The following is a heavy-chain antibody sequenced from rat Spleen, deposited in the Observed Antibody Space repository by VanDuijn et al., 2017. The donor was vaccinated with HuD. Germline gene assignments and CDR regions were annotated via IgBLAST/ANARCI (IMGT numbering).Heavy chain of an antibody. V-gene: IGHV5-22*01. Sequence: EVQLVESGGNLVHPGRSLKLSCAASGFTFSDYYMAWVRQAPKKGLEWVASISYEGSSTYYGDSVKGRFTISRDNAKSTLYLQMDSLRSEDTATYYCARPNYPGFNYFDYWGQGVMVTVSS. J-gene: IGHJ2*01. CDR2: ISYEGSST. CDR1: GFTFSDYY. D-gene: IGHD1-4*01. CDR3: ARPNYPGFNYFDY.